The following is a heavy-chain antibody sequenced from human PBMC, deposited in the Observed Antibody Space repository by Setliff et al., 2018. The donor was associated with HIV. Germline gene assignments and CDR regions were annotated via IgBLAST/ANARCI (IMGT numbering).Heavy chain of an antibody. Sequence: PSETLSLTCTVSGGSISSISYYWGWIRQPPGKGLEWIGSIYYSGSTYYNPSLKSRVTISVDTPKNQFSLKLNSVTAADTAMYYCARHPPYCSGGSCYRGRGYYFDYWGQGTLVTVSS. CDR3: ARHPPYCSGGSCYRGRGYYFDY. D-gene: IGHD2-15*01. CDR1: GGSISSISYY. J-gene: IGHJ4*02. CDR2: IYYSGST. V-gene: IGHV4-39*01.